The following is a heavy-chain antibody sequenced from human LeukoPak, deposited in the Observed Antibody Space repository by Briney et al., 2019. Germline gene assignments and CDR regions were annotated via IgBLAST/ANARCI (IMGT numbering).Heavy chain of an antibody. Sequence: ASVKVSCKATGYAFTSHRISWVRQAPGQGLEWMGWISCYNGNTAYAQNLQGRVTMTTDTSTSTVYMELRGLRSDDTAVYYCARESYSGYEGGYWYYYLDVWGKGTTVTVSS. CDR2: ISCYNGNT. J-gene: IGHJ6*03. CDR1: GYAFTSHR. D-gene: IGHD5-12*01. CDR3: ARESYSGYEGGYWYYYLDV. V-gene: IGHV1-18*04.